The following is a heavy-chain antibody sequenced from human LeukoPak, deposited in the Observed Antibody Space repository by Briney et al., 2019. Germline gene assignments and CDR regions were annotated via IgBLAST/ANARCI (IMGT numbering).Heavy chain of an antibody. CDR3: ARSLYYDISGYYAPFDY. D-gene: IGHD3-22*01. CDR1: GFTVSDDY. CDR2: ISSSGTSI. V-gene: IGHV3-11*01. Sequence: GGSLRLSCAASGFTVSDDYMSWIRQAPGKGLEWVSYISSSGTSIYYADSVKGRFTISRDDAKNSLYLQMNSLRAEDTAFYYCARSLYYDISGYYAPFDYWGQGTLVTVSS. J-gene: IGHJ4*02.